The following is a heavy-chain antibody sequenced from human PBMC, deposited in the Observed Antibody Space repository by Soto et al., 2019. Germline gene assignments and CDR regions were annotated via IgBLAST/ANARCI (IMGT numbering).Heavy chain of an antibody. CDR2: IYHSGTT. CDR3: ASEGSESYTFDH. CDR1: GGSISSGGYY. J-gene: IGHJ4*02. V-gene: IGHV4-31*03. Sequence: SETLSLTCTVSGGSISSGGYYWSWIRQHPGKGLEWIGYIYHSGTTYYNPSLKSRVTISVDTSKNQFSLKLTSVTAADTAVYYCASEGSESYTFDHWGQGALVTVSS. D-gene: IGHD3-10*01.